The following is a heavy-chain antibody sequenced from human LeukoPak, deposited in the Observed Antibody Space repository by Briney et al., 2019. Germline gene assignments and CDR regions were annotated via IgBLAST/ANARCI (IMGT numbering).Heavy chain of an antibody. Sequence: GGSLRLSCAASAFTFSSYSMNWVRQAPGKGLEWVSFISTSSSYIHYADSVKGRFTISRDNAKNSLYLQMNSLRAEDTAVYYCAKDEGSSSPVDYWGQGTLVTVPS. D-gene: IGHD6-6*01. J-gene: IGHJ4*02. CDR1: AFTFSSYS. CDR3: AKDEGSSSPVDY. CDR2: ISTSSSYI. V-gene: IGHV3-21*01.